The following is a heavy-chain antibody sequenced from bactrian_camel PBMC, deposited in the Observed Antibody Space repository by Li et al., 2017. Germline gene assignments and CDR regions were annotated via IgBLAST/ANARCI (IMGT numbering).Heavy chain of an antibody. V-gene: IGHV3S1*01. CDR2: ITFGGGNT. J-gene: IGHJ6*01. Sequence: HVQLVESGGGLVQPGDSLRLSCEFSGFTSSRAYMSWVRQAPGKGLEWVSAITFGGGNTYYADSVKGRFTLSRDNAKNTLYLQLNSLNADDTAIYYCAKDLSSFGTPFGYWGQGTQVTVS. CDR1: GFTSSRAY. CDR3: AKDLSSFGTPFGY.